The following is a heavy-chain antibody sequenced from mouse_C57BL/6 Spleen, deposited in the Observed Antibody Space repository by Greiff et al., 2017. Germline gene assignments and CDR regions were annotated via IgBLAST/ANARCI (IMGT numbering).Heavy chain of an antibody. Sequence: EVKVEESGPGLVKPSQSLSLTCSVTGYSITSGYYWNWIRQFPGNQLEWMGYISYDGSTNYNPSLKNRISITRDPSKNQFFLKMKSLPTEDTDTYYCARVGVLLDGDYVLFAYWGQGTLVTVSA. J-gene: IGHJ3*01. CDR3: ARVGVLLDGDYVLFAY. CDR1: GYSITSGYY. CDR2: ISYDGST. D-gene: IGHD2-13*01. V-gene: IGHV3-6*01.